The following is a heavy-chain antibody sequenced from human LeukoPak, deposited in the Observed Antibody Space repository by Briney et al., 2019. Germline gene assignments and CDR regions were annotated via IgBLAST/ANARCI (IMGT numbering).Heavy chain of an antibody. CDR2: INWNGGST. Sequence: GGSLRLSCAASGFIFDDYGMSWVRHAPGKGLEWLSAINWNGGSTRYVDSVKGRFTISRDNAKNSLYLQMNSLRAEDTALYYCAREGMAGRGLFDYWGQGTLVTVSS. J-gene: IGHJ4*02. CDR3: AREGMAGRGLFDY. V-gene: IGHV3-20*04. CDR1: GFIFDDYG. D-gene: IGHD5-24*01.